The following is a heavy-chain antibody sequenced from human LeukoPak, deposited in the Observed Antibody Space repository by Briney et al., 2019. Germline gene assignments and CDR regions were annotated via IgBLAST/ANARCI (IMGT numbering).Heavy chain of an antibody. CDR3: ATGERMVRGDGVDY. D-gene: IGHD3-10*01. V-gene: IGHV3-66*01. CDR2: IYSGGST. Sequence: GGSLRLPCAASGFTVRNNYMSWVRQAPGKGLEWVSVIYSGGSTYYADSVKGRFTISRDNSKNTLYLQMNRLRAEDTAVYFCATGERMVRGDGVDYWGQGTLVTVSS. CDR1: GFTVRNNY. J-gene: IGHJ4*02.